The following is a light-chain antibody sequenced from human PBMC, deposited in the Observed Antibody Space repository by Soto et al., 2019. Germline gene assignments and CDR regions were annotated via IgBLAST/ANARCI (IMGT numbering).Light chain of an antibody. CDR3: NSYTSSSTYV. CDR2: EVS. CDR1: SSVVGSYNR. Sequence: ALTQPPSVSGSPGQSVTISCTGTSSVVGSYNRVSWYQQPPGTAPKLMIYEVSNRPSGVPDRFSGSKSGNTASLTISGLQAEDEADYYCNSYTSSSTYVFGTGTKVTVL. J-gene: IGLJ1*01. V-gene: IGLV2-18*02.